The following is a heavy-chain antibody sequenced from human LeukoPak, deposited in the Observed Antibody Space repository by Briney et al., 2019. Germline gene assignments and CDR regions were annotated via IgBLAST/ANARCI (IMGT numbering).Heavy chain of an antibody. J-gene: IGHJ6*02. D-gene: IGHD6-19*01. Sequence: PSETLSLTCSVSGGSTNNYSWSWIRQSAGKGLEWIGRVNPYGTSNYNPSLKSRVTMSVDTSKNLVSLRLTSLTAADTAVYYCARDRRPRAVAGAYISYGMDVWGQGTTVTVSS. V-gene: IGHV4-4*07. CDR3: ARDRRPRAVAGAYISYGMDV. CDR1: GGSTNNYS. CDR2: VNPYGTS.